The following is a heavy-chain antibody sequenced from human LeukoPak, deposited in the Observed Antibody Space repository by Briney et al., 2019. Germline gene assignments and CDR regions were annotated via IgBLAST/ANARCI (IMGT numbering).Heavy chain of an antibody. CDR3: AKFKPRTGFDY. CDR2: ISSSGEA. CDR1: GGSITTTSFS. V-gene: IGHV4-39*01. Sequence: SETLSLTCAVSGGSITTTSFSWAWIRQPPGQDLEWIATISSSGEAYYHPSLMSRVTISIDTSKNQFSLDLTSVTAADTGLFYCAKFKPRTGFDYWGQGVLVIVSS. J-gene: IGHJ4*02. D-gene: IGHD1-14*01.